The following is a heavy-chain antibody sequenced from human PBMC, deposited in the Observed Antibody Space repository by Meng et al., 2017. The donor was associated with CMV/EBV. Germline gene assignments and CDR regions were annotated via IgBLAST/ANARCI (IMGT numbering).Heavy chain of an antibody. CDR3: AKDTIFGVDLNYYGMDV. V-gene: IGHV3-30*04. CDR1: GFTFSSYA. J-gene: IGHJ6*02. Sequence: GESLKISCAASGFTFSSYAMHWVRQAPGKGLEWVAVISYDGSNKYYADSVKGRFTISRDNSKNTLYLQMNSLRAEDTAVYYCAKDTIFGVDLNYYGMDVWGQGTTVTVSS. CDR2: ISYDGSNK. D-gene: IGHD3-3*01.